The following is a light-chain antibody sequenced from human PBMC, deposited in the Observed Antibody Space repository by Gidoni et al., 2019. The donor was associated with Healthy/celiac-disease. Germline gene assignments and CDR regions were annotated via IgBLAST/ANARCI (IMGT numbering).Light chain of an antibody. V-gene: IGKV3-11*01. J-gene: IGKJ5*01. CDR3: QQRSNWPPIT. Sequence: EIVSTQSPATLSLSPGESATLSGRASQSVSSYLAWYQQKTGQAPRLLIDYAANRATGSPARFSGSGSGTDVTLTISSREPEDFAVYYCQQRSNWPPITFGQGTRLEIK. CDR1: QSVSSY. CDR2: YAA.